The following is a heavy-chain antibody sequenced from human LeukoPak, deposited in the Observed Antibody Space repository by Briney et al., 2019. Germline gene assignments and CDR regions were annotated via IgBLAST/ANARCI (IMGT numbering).Heavy chain of an antibody. CDR2: TYYRSKWSS. Sequence: SQTLSLTCAISGDSISSNDAAWYWLRQSPSRGLEWLSSTYYRSKWSSDYAVSVKSRIAINSDTSRNQISLQLNSVTPEDTAVYYCAYWTQRWGPGILVTVSS. J-gene: IGHJ4*02. D-gene: IGHD3/OR15-3a*01. V-gene: IGHV6-1*01. CDR3: AYWTQR. CDR1: GDSISSNDAA.